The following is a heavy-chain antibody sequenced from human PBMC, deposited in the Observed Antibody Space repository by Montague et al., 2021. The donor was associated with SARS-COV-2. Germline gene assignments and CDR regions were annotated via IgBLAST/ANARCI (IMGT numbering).Heavy chain of an antibody. Sequence: SETLSLTCAVYGGTFSAHSWSWVRQSPGKGLEWIGEINHRGSTTYISSLKSRVTMSVATSKNQFSLKLTAVTAADTAIYYFARGGLAGVNYDICSFSYTSPLDYWGQGTLVTVSS. V-gene: IGHV4-34*01. CDR3: ARGGLAGVNYDICSFSYTSPLDY. CDR1: GGTFSAHS. D-gene: IGHD3-3*01. CDR2: INHRGST. J-gene: IGHJ4*02.